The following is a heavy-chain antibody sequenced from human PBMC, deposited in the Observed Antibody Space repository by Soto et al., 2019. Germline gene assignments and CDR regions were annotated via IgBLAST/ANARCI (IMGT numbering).Heavy chain of an antibody. CDR1: GGSISSSSYY. V-gene: IGHV4-39*01. CDR3: ARHRRGQYSGYDFSGLYYFDY. J-gene: IGHJ4*02. Sequence: QLQLQESGPGLVKPSETLSLTCTVSGGSISSSSYYWGWIRQPPGKGLEWIGSIYYSGSTYYNPSLKSRVTISVDTSKNQFSLKLSSVTAADTAVYYCARHRRGQYSGYDFSGLYYFDYWGQGTLVTVSS. CDR2: IYYSGST. D-gene: IGHD5-12*01.